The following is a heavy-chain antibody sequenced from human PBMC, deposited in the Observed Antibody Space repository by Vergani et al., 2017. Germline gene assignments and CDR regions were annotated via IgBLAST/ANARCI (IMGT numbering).Heavy chain of an antibody. D-gene: IGHD6-13*01. J-gene: IGHJ5*02. V-gene: IGHV4-34*01. Sequence: QVQLQQWGAGLLKPSETLSLTCAVYGGSFSGYYWSWIRQPPGKGLEWIGEINHSGSTNYNPSLKSRVTISVDTSKNQFSLKLSSVTAADTAVYYWARGWDSSSWYGSYLDWFDPWGQGTLVTVSS. CDR1: GGSFSGYY. CDR3: ARGWDSSSWYGSYLDWFDP. CDR2: INHSGST.